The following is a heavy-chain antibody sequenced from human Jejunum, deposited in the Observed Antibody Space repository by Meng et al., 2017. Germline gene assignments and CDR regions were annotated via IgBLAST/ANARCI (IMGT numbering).Heavy chain of an antibody. CDR1: GDSVSSNSAA. CDR2: TYYRSKWSS. D-gene: IGHD6-19*01. Sequence: QVRRRHSGPGLVKPCRTRSSPCAISGDSVSSNSAAWNWIRQSPSRGLEWLGRTYYRSKWSSDYAVSVRSRITINADTSKNQFSLQLNSVTPEDTAVYYCARKAVAVGTFDYWGQGTLVTSPQ. CDR3: ARKAVAVGTFDY. V-gene: IGHV6-1*01. J-gene: IGHJ4*02.